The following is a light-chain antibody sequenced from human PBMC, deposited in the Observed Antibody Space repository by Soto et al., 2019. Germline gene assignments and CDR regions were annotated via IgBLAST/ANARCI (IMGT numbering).Light chain of an antibody. CDR3: LQDYSYPRT. J-gene: IGKJ1*01. CDR2: AAS. Sequence: AIQMTQSPSSLSASVGDRVTITCRASQGIRNGLGWYQQKPGKAPTLLIYAASSLQSGVPSRFSGSGSGTDFTLTISSLQPEDFATYYCLQDYSYPRTFGQGTKVDSK. V-gene: IGKV1-6*01. CDR1: QGIRNG.